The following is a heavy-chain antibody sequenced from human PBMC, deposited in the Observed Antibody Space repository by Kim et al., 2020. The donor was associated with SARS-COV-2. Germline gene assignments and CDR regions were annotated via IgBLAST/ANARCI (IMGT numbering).Heavy chain of an antibody. V-gene: IGHV4-59*13. CDR2: IYYSGST. CDR1: GGSISSYY. CDR3: ARAGSYYVGFDY. D-gene: IGHD1-26*01. J-gene: IGHJ4*02. Sequence: SETLSLTCTVSGGSISSYYWSWIRQPPGKGLDWIGYIYYSGSTNYNPSLKSRVTISVDTSKNQFSLKLSSVTAADTAVYYCARAGSYYVGFDYWGQGTLVTVSS.